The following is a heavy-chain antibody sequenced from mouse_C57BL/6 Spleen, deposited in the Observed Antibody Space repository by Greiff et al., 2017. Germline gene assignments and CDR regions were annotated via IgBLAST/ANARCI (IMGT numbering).Heavy chain of an antibody. CDR2: INPSSGYT. CDR1: GYTFTSYW. Sequence: VQLQQSGAELAKPGASVKLSCKASGYTFTSYWMHWVKQRPGQGLEWIGYINPSSGYTKYNQKFKDKATLTADKSSSTAYLQLSSLTYEDSAVYYCAREGNWDVRGTWFAYWGQGTLVTVSA. V-gene: IGHV1-7*01. J-gene: IGHJ3*01. CDR3: AREGNWDVRGTWFAY. D-gene: IGHD4-1*01.